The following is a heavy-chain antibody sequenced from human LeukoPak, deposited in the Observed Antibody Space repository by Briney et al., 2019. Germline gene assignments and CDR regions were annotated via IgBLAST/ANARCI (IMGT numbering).Heavy chain of an antibody. D-gene: IGHD6-13*01. CDR2: ISGSGDST. CDR1: GFTFSSYA. V-gene: IGHV3-23*01. Sequence: GGSLRLSCAASGFTFSSYAMSWVRQAPGKGLEWVSAISGSGDSTYYGDSVKGRFTISRDNSKNTLYLQMNSLRAEDTAVYYCAKTRPLDSSSWSHGDYWGQGTLVTVTS. CDR3: AKTRPLDSSSWSHGDY. J-gene: IGHJ4*02.